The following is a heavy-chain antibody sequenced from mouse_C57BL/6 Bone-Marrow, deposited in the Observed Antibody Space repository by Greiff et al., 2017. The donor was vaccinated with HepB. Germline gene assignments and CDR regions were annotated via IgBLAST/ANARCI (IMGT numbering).Heavy chain of an antibody. CDR3: ARKTGGSSPPCFAY. CDR1: GYTFTSYW. Sequence: QVQLQQPGAELVKPGASVKMSCKASGYTFTSYWITWVKQRPGQGLEWIGDIYPGSGSTNYNEKFKSKATLTVDTSSSTAYMQLSSLTSEDSAVYYCARKTGGSSPPCFAYWGQGTLVTVSA. D-gene: IGHD1-1*01. CDR2: IYPGSGST. J-gene: IGHJ3*01. V-gene: IGHV1-55*01.